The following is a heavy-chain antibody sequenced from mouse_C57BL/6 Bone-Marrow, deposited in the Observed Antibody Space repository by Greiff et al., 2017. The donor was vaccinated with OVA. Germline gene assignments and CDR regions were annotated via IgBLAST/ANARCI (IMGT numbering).Heavy chain of an antibody. CDR1: GFTFSSYA. D-gene: IGHD2-2*01. CDR3: ARDMVTTELWFAY. V-gene: IGHV5-4*01. Sequence: EVKVEESGGGLVKPGGSLKLSCAASGFTFSSYAMSWVRQTPEKRLEWVATISDGGSYTYYPDNVKGRFTISRDNAKNNLYLQMSHLKSEDTAMYYCARDMVTTELWFAYWGQGTLVTVSA. J-gene: IGHJ3*01. CDR2: ISDGGSYT.